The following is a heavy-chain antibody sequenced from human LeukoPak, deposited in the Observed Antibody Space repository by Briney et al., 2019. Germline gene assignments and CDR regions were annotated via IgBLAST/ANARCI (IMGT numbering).Heavy chain of an antibody. CDR2: ISSSSSYI. J-gene: IGHJ4*02. V-gene: IGHV3-21*01. D-gene: IGHD3-22*01. CDR3: ARETPYYYDSSGYYYFDY. Sequence: GGSLRLSCAASGFTFSSYSMNWVRQAPGKGLEWVSSISSSSSYIYYADSVKGRFTISRDNAKNSLYLQMNSLRAEDTAVYYCARETPYYYDSSGYYYFDYWGQGTLVTVSS. CDR1: GFTFSSYS.